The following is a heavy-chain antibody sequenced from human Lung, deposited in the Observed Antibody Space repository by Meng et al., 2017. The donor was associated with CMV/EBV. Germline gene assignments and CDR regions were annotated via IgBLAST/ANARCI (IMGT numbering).Heavy chain of an antibody. CDR2: IKQDGSEK. D-gene: IGHD6-13*01. V-gene: IGHV3-7*01. CDR3: ARGSSSSWYEGSYYFDY. Sequence: GESLKISCAASGFTFSSYWMSWVRQAPGKGLEWVANIKQDGSEKYYVDSVKGRFTISRDNAKNSLYLQMNSLRAEDTAVYYCARGSSSSWYEGSYYFDYWGQGTXVTVYS. J-gene: IGHJ4*02. CDR1: GFTFSSYW.